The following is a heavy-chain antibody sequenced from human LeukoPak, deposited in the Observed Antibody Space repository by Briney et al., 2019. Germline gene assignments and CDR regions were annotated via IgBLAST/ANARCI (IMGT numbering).Heavy chain of an antibody. Sequence: GGSLRLSCAASGFTFSAYAMSWVRLAPGKGLEWVSGISGSGGSTYYADSVKGRFTSYRDNSNNTLYVQMNSLRVEDTAVYYWAESGGLSGSGRLAMDVWGQGTTVTVSS. CDR1: GFTFSAYA. CDR3: AESGGLSGSGRLAMDV. CDR2: ISGSGGST. J-gene: IGHJ6*02. V-gene: IGHV3-23*01. D-gene: IGHD3-10*01.